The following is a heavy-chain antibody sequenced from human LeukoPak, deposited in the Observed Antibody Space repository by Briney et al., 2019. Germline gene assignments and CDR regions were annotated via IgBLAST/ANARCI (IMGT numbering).Heavy chain of an antibody. J-gene: IGHJ3*02. CDR1: GGSISSSNW. D-gene: IGHD2-2*01. Sequence: SRTLSLTCAVSGGSISSSNWWSWVRQPPGKGLEWIGEIYHSGSTNYNPSLKSRVTISVGKSRNQFSLKLSSVTAADTAVYYCARWNVVVPAASHDAFDIWGQGTMVTVSS. V-gene: IGHV4-4*02. CDR2: IYHSGST. CDR3: ARWNVVVPAASHDAFDI.